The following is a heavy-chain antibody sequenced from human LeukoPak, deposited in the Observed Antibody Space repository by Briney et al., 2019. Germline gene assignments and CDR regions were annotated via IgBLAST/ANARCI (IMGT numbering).Heavy chain of an antibody. D-gene: IGHD3-10*01. Sequence: GSSVKVSCKASGGTFSSYAISWVRQAPGQGLEWMGRIIPILGIANYAQKFQGRVTITADKSTSTAYMELSSLRSEDTAVYYCARDFRGRGMDVWGQGTTVTVSS. CDR1: GGTFSSYA. V-gene: IGHV1-69*04. CDR2: IIPILGIA. J-gene: IGHJ6*02. CDR3: ARDFRGRGMDV.